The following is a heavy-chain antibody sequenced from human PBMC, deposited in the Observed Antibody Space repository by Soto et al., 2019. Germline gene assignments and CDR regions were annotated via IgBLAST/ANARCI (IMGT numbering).Heavy chain of an antibody. D-gene: IGHD2-15*01. CDR1: GFTFSSYA. J-gene: IGHJ3*02. V-gene: IGHV3-23*01. Sequence: PGGSLRLSCAASGFTFSSYAMSWVRQAPGKGLEWVSAISGSGGSTYYADSVKGRFTISRDNSKNTLYLQMNSPRAEDTAVYYCAKVMGNRGRMDAFDIWGQGTMVTVSS. CDR3: AKVMGNRGRMDAFDI. CDR2: ISGSGGST.